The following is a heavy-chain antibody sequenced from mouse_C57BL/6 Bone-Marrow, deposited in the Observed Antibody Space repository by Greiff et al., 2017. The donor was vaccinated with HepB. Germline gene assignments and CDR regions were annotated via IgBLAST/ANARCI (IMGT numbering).Heavy chain of an antibody. V-gene: IGHV3-1*01. CDR1: GYSITSGYD. Sequence: VQLKQSGPGMVKPSQSLSLTCTVTGYSITSGYDWHWIRHFPGNKLEWMGYISYSGSTNYNPSLKSRISITHDTSKNHFFLKLNSVTTEDTATYYCAGGWDWFAYWGQGTLVTVSA. CDR3: AGGWDWFAY. CDR2: ISYSGST. J-gene: IGHJ3*01. D-gene: IGHD1-1*02.